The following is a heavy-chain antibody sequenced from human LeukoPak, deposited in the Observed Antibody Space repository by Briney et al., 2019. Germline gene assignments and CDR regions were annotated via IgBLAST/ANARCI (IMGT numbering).Heavy chain of an antibody. CDR1: GFTFSNYV. V-gene: IGHV3-74*03. CDR2: INSDGSSI. CDR3: AREGRVSGYDFDC. Sequence: GGSLRLSCAASGFTFSNYVMKWVRQAPGKGLVWVSRINSDGSSITYADSVKGRFTISRDNAKNTLYLQMNSLRVEDTAVYYCAREGRVSGYDFDCWGQGTLVTVSS. J-gene: IGHJ4*02. D-gene: IGHD5-12*01.